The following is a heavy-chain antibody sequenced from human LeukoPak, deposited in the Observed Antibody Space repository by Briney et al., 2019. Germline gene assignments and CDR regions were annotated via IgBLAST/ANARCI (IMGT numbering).Heavy chain of an antibody. CDR3: AKERVGYDPYFDY. CDR2: IKQDGSEK. CDR1: GFTFSSYW. D-gene: IGHD5-12*01. J-gene: IGHJ4*02. V-gene: IGHV3-7*01. Sequence: GGSLRLSCAASGFTFSSYWMSWVRQAPGKGLEWVANIKQDGSEKYYVDSVKGRFTISRDNAKNSLYLQMNSLRAEDTAVYYCAKERVGYDPYFDYWGQGTLVTVSS.